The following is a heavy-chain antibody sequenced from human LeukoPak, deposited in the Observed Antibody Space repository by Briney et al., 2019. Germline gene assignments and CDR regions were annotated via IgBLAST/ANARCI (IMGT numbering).Heavy chain of an antibody. CDR2: ISGSGGST. CDR1: GFTFSSYA. V-gene: IGHV3-23*01. J-gene: IGHJ4*02. D-gene: IGHD2-2*01. Sequence: RPGGSLRLSCAASGFTFSSYAMSWVRQAPGKGLEWVSAISGSGGSTYYADSVKGRFTISRDNSKNTLYLQMNSLRAEDTAVYYCAKDHCSSTSCPLDHWGQGTLVTVSA. CDR3: AKDHCSSTSCPLDH.